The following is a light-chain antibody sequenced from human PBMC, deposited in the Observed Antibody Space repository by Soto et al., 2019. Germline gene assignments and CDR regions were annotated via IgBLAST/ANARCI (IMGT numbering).Light chain of an antibody. CDR1: QSVSTY. Sequence: EILLTQSPATLSLSPGERASLSCSASQSVSTYLAWCQHKPCQAPRLLIYDASNRATGVPVRFSGSGSGTDFTLTISSLEPEDFAVYYCQQRSDWPPLTFGGGTKVDI. V-gene: IGKV3-11*01. CDR2: DAS. J-gene: IGKJ4*01. CDR3: QQRSDWPPLT.